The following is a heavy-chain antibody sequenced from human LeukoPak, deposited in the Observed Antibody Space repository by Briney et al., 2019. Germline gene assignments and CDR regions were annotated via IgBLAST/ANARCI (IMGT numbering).Heavy chain of an antibody. D-gene: IGHD2-21*01. CDR3: ARDFAYKKFDY. V-gene: IGHV3-7*03. Sequence: GGSLRLSCAASGFTFSSYAMSWVRQAPGKGLEWVATINPDGNKKGLADSVRGRFTISRDDAENSLYLQMNSLRVEDTAVYYCARDFAYKKFDYWGQGTLVTVSS. J-gene: IGHJ4*02. CDR1: GFTFSSYA. CDR2: INPDGNKK.